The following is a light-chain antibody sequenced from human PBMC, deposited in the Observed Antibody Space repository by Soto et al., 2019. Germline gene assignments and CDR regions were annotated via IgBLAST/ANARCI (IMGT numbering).Light chain of an antibody. Sequence: QSALTQPRSVSGSPGQSVTISCTGTSSDVGGYDFVSWYQQHPGKVPRLMIYDVSKRPSGVPNRFSGSKSGNTASLTISGLQAEDEADYYCCSYAGSYILDVFGTGTKLTVL. V-gene: IGLV2-11*01. CDR3: CSYAGSYILDV. CDR2: DVS. J-gene: IGLJ1*01. CDR1: SSDVGGYDF.